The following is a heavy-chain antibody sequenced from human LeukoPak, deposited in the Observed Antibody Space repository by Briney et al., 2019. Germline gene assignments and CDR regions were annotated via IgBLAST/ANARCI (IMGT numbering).Heavy chain of an antibody. CDR2: INHSGST. CDR3: ARDGGTGDFDY. CDR1: GGSFNGYY. Sequence: SETLSLTCAVYGGSFNGYYWSWIRQPPGKGLEWIGEINHSGSTNYNTSLKSRVTISVDTSKNQFSLKLSSVTAADTAVYYCARDGGTGDFDYWGQGTLVTVSS. V-gene: IGHV4-34*01. J-gene: IGHJ4*02. D-gene: IGHD4-23*01.